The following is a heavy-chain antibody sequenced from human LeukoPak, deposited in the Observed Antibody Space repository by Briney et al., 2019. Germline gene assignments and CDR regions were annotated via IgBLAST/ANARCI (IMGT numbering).Heavy chain of an antibody. CDR1: GYSISSGYY. CDR2: IYHSGST. CDR3: VRRRGVAYFDY. Sequence: SETLSLTCTVSGYSISSGYYWGWIRQPPGKGLEWIGSIYHSGSTYYNPSLKSRVTISVDTSKNQFSLKLSSVTAADTAVYYCVRRRGVAYFDYWGQGTLVTVSS. D-gene: IGHD5-12*01. J-gene: IGHJ4*02. V-gene: IGHV4-38-2*02.